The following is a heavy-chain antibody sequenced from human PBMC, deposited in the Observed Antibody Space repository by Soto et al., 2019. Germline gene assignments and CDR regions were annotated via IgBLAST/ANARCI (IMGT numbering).Heavy chain of an antibody. J-gene: IGHJ5*02. CDR1: GGSINSSSYF. D-gene: IGHD6-19*01. V-gene: IGHV4-39*01. CDR3: ARHYSSGSRNWFDP. Sequence: SETLSLTCIVSGGSINSSSYFWGWVRQPPGKGLEWIGSIYYSGSTYYNPSLRSRVTISVDTSKNQFSLKLSSVTAADTAVFYCARHYSSGSRNWFDPWGQGTLVTVYS. CDR2: IYYSGST.